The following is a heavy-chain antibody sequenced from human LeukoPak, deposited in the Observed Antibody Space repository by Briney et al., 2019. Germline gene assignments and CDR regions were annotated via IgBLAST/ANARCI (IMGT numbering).Heavy chain of an antibody. J-gene: IGHJ3*02. Sequence: ASVKVSCKASGYTFTGYYMHWVRQAPGQGLEWMGRINPNSGGTNYAQKFQGRVTMTRDTSISTAYMELSRLRSEDTAVYYCARVGCSSTSCLGAFDIWGQGTMVTVSS. V-gene: IGHV1-2*06. D-gene: IGHD2-2*01. CDR2: INPNSGGT. CDR1: GYTFTGYY. CDR3: ARVGCSSTSCLGAFDI.